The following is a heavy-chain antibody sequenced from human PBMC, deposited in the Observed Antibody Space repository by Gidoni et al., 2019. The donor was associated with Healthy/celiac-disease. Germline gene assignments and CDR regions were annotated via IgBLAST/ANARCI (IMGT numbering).Heavy chain of an antibody. J-gene: IGHJ4*02. V-gene: IGHV3-23*01. CDR1: GFTFSSYA. CDR3: AKDLRTSY. CDR2: ISGSGGST. D-gene: IGHD1-7*01. Sequence: EVQLLESGGGLVQPAGSLRLFWAASGFTFSSYAMSWVRQAPGKGLEWVAAISGSGGSTYYADSVKGRFTNSRDNSKNTLYLQMNSLRAEDTTVYYCAKDLRTSYWGQGTLVTVSS.